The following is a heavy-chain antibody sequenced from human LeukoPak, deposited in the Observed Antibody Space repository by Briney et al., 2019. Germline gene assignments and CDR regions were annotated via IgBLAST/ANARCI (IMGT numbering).Heavy chain of an antibody. CDR2: ISWNSGSI. D-gene: IGHD6-6*01. V-gene: IGHV3-9*01. CDR1: GFTFDDYA. CDR3: AKDRRMEYTSSPGNWFDP. J-gene: IGHJ5*02. Sequence: GRSLRLSCAASGFTFDDYAMHWVRQAPGEGLEWVSGISWNSGSIGYADSVKGRFTISRDNAKNSLYLQMNSLRAEDTALYYCAKDRRMEYTSSPGNWFDPWGQGTPVTVSS.